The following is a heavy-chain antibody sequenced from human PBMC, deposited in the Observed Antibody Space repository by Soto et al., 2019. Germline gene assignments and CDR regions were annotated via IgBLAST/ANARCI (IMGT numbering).Heavy chain of an antibody. CDR3: ARGARGPPTGDKIQEGHFDY. J-gene: IGHJ4*02. V-gene: IGHV1-2*04. Sequence: ASVKVSCKASGYTFTGYYMHWVRQAPGQGLEWMGWINPNSGGTNYAQKFQGWVTMTRDTSISTAYMELSRLRSDDTAVYYCARGARGPPTGDKIQEGHFDYWGQGTLVTVSS. CDR1: GYTFTGYY. D-gene: IGHD7-27*01. CDR2: INPNSGGT.